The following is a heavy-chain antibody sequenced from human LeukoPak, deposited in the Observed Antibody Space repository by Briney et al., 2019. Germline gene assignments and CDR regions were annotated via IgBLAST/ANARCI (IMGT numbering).Heavy chain of an antibody. D-gene: IGHD3-22*01. CDR1: GFTFSSYG. CDR3: AAPDSSGYYPYYYYYYYMDV. Sequence: PGGSLRLSCAASGFTFSSYGMHWVRQAPGKGLEGVAFIRYDGSNKYYADSVKGRFTISRDNSKNTLYLQMNSLRAEDTAVYYCAAPDSSGYYPYYYYYYYMDVWGKGTTVTVSS. CDR2: IRYDGSNK. V-gene: IGHV3-30*02. J-gene: IGHJ6*03.